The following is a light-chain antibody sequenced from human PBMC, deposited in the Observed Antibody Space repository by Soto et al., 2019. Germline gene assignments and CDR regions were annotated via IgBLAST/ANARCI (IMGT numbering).Light chain of an antibody. CDR1: SSNIGSNY. J-gene: IGLJ3*02. CDR3: AAWDDSLSGVV. V-gene: IGLV1-47*01. CDR2: RND. Sequence: QSVLTQPPSASGTPGQRVTISCSGSSSNIGSNYVYWYQQLPGTAPKLLIYRNDQRPSGVPDRFSGSKSGTSASLASSGLRSDDEADYYCAAWDDSLSGVVFGGGTQLSV.